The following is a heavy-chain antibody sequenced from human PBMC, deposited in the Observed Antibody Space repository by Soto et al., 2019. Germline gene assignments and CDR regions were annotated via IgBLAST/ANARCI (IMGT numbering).Heavy chain of an antibody. CDR3: GRDEVRNGVGV. V-gene: IGHV3-7*01. CDR1: GFTFTNFW. CDR2: IKADGSEK. J-gene: IGHJ6*02. Sequence: EVRLVESGGGLVQPGGSLRLSCVASGFTFTNFWMSWVRQAPGKGLEWVANIKADGSEKRYVDSVKGRFTISRDNAKNSVYLQMNSLRVEDTALYYCGRDEVRNGVGVWGQGTTVIVSS.